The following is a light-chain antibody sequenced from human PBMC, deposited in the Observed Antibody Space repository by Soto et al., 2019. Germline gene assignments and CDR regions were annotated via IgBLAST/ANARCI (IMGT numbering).Light chain of an antibody. CDR3: QQYDKWPRT. CDR1: QSISSS. Sequence: DIQMTQSPSSLSASVGDRVTITCRASQSISSSLNWYQQKPGKAPKLLIYVASSLQSGVPSRFTAGGSGTEFTLTISSLQSDDLAVYDCQQYDKWPRTFGQGTKVDIK. V-gene: IGKV1-39*01. J-gene: IGKJ1*01. CDR2: VAS.